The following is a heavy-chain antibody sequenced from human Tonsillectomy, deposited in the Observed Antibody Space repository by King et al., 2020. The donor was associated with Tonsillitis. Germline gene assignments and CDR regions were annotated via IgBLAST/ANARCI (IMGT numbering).Heavy chain of an antibody. CDR2: ISGSGGST. Sequence: VQLVESGGGLVQPGGSLRLSCAASGFAFSSYAMSWVRQAPGKGLEWVSAISGSGGSTYYADSVKGRFTISRDNSKNTLYLQVNSLRAEDTAVYYCAKGLNYYYYYYMDVWGKGTTATVSS. CDR1: GFAFSSYA. V-gene: IGHV3-23*04. D-gene: IGHD3/OR15-3a*01. CDR3: AKGLNYYYYYYMDV. J-gene: IGHJ6*03.